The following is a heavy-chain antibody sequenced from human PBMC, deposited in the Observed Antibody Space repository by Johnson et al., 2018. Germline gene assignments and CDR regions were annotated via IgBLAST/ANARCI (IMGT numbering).Heavy chain of an antibody. CDR3: ARDMYSSGWYAFDI. D-gene: IGHD6-19*01. CDR2: IHYSGST. CDR1: GGSISSNSYS. V-gene: IGHV4-39*07. J-gene: IGHJ3*02. Sequence: QVQLQESGPGLVKPSETLSLTCTVSGGSISSNSYSWGWIRQPPGKGLEYIGTIHYSGSTYYNPSLKIRVTISIYTSKNQFSLKLSSVTAADTAVYYCARDMYSSGWYAFDIWGQGTMVTVSS.